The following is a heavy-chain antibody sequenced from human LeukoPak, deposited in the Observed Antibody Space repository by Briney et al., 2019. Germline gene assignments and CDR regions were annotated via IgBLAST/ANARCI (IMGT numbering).Heavy chain of an antibody. CDR2: FDPEDGET. J-gene: IGHJ4*02. CDR1: GYTLTELS. D-gene: IGHD6-19*01. V-gene: IGHV1-24*01. CDR3: ATGYSSGWYYFDY. Sequence: ASVKVSCKVSGYTLTELSMHWVRQAPGKGLEWMGGFDPEDGETIYAQKFQGRVTMTEETSTDTAYMELSSLRSEDTAVYYCATGYSSGWYYFDYWGQGTLVTVSS.